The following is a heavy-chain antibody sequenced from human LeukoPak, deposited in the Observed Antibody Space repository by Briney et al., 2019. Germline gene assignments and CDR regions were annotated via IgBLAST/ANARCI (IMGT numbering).Heavy chain of an antibody. J-gene: IGHJ4*02. CDR3: ARAREKGGYFDY. CDR2: IPSGGGT. CDR1: GFTFSTYG. Sequence: GGTLRLSCAASGFTFSTYGMSWVRQAPGKGLQWVSTIPSGGGTYYADSVKGRFTISRDNSKNTLYLQMNSLRAEDTAVYYCARAREKGGYFDYWGQGTLVTVSS. V-gene: IGHV3-23*01. D-gene: IGHD1-26*01.